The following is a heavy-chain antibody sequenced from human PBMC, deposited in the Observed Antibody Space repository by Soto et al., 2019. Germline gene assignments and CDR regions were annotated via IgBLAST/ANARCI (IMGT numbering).Heavy chain of an antibody. Sequence: QVQLQQWGAGLLKPSETLSLTCAVYGGSFSGYYWSWIRQPPGKGLEWIGEINHSGSTNYNPSLKSRVTISVDTSKNQFSLKLSSVTAADTAVYYCASRRYCSGDSCYSPADYWGQGTLVTVSS. V-gene: IGHV4-34*01. D-gene: IGHD2-15*01. J-gene: IGHJ4*02. CDR3: ASRRYCSGDSCYSPADY. CDR2: INHSGST. CDR1: GGSFSGYY.